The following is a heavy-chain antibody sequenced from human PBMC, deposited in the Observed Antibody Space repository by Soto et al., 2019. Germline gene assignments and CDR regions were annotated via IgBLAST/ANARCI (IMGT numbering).Heavy chain of an antibody. CDR1: GGTFSSYT. V-gene: IGHV1-69*02. CDR3: ARGVGQFDY. Sequence: SVKVSCKASGGTFSSYTISWVRQAPGQGLEWMGRIIPILGIANYAQKFQGRVTIGSDTSASTAYMELSSLRSEDTAVYFCARGVGQFDYWGQGTLVTVSS. J-gene: IGHJ4*02. D-gene: IGHD3-10*01. CDR2: IIPILGIA.